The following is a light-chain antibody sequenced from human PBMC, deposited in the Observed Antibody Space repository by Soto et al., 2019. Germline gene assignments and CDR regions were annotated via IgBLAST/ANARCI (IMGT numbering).Light chain of an antibody. CDR1: SSNIGSNY. V-gene: IGLV1-47*01. Sequence: QSVLTQAPSASGTPGQRVTISCSGSSSNIGSNYVYWYQQLPGTAPKLLIYRNNQRPSGVPDRFSGSKSGTSASLAISGLRSEDDADYYCAAWDDSLSGRVVFGGGTKLTVL. CDR3: AAWDDSLSGRVV. J-gene: IGLJ2*01. CDR2: RNN.